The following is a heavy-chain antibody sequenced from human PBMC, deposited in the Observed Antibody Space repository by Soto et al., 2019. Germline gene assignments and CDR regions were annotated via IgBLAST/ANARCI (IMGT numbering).Heavy chain of an antibody. CDR3: AITDRYFYGLDV. CDR2: ISAAGDP. J-gene: IGHJ6*02. V-gene: IGHV3-13*05. CDR1: GFTFRNYD. D-gene: IGHD1-20*01. Sequence: EVQLVESGGGLVQPGGSLRLSCEASGFTFRNYDMHWVRQGTGKGLEWVSGISAAGDPDYADSVEGRFTISRENAQNSFFLQMNSLRVGDTSVYYCAITDRYFYGLDVWGQGTTVIVSS.